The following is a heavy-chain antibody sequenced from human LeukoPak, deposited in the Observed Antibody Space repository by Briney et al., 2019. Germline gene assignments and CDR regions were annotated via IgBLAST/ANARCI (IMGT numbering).Heavy chain of an antibody. D-gene: IGHD3-22*01. J-gene: IGHJ4*02. Sequence: ASVKVSCKASGYTFTSYGISWVRQAPGQGLEWMGGIIPIFDTGNYAQKFQGRVTITADESTSTAYMELSSLTSQDTAVYYCARTYYYDSSGYHFDYWGQGTLVTVSA. V-gene: IGHV1-69*13. CDR1: GYTFTSYG. CDR2: IIPIFDTG. CDR3: ARTYYYDSSGYHFDY.